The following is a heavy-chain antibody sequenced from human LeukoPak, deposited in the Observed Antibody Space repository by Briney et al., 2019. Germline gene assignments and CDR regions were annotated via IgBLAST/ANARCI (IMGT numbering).Heavy chain of an antibody. CDR2: ISGSGGST. Sequence: PGGSLRLSCAASGFTFSSYAMSWVRQAPGKGLEWVSAISGSGGSTYYADSVKGRFTISRDNSKNTLYLQMNSLRAEDTAVYYCANLVSGPPLLLDYGMDVWGQGTTVTVSS. D-gene: IGHD3-22*01. CDR3: ANLVSGPPLLLDYGMDV. CDR1: GFTFSSYA. J-gene: IGHJ6*02. V-gene: IGHV3-23*01.